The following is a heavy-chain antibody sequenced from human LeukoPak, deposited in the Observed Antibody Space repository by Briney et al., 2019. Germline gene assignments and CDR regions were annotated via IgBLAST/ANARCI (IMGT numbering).Heavy chain of an antibody. D-gene: IGHD2-2*01. J-gene: IGHJ6*02. CDR2: ISWNSGSI. CDR3: LGSSTSSPGMDV. CDR1: GFTFDDYA. V-gene: IGHV3-9*01. Sequence: PGRSLRLSCAASGFTFDDYAMHWVRQAPGKGLEWVSGISWNSGSIGYADSVKGRFTISRDNAKNSLYLQMNSLRAEDTALYYCLGSSTSSPGMDVWGQGTTVTVSS.